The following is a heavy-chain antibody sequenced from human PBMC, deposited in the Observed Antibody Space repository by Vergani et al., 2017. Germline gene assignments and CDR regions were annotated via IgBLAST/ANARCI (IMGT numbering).Heavy chain of an antibody. CDR2: IIPIFGTA. J-gene: IGHJ5*02. V-gene: IGHV1-69*01. Sequence: QVQLVQSGAEVKKPGSSVKVSCKASGGTFSSYAISWVRQAPGQGLEWMGGIIPIFGTANYAQKSQGRVTITADESTSTAYMELSSLRSEDTAVYYCARDRNRMGIVGANNWFDPWGQGTLVTVSS. CDR3: ARDRNRMGIVGANNWFDP. D-gene: IGHD1-26*01. CDR1: GGTFSSYA.